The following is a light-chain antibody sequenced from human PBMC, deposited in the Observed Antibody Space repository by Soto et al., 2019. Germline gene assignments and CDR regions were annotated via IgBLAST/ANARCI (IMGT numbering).Light chain of an antibody. J-gene: IGKJ1*01. CDR2: KAS. Sequence: DIQMTQSPSTLSGKVGDRVTIACRASQTISSWLAWYQQKPGKAPKLLIYKASTLKSGVPSRFSGSGSGTEFTLTISSLQPDDFATYYCQHYNSYSEAFGQGTKVDIK. CDR3: QHYNSYSEA. CDR1: QTISSW. V-gene: IGKV1-5*03.